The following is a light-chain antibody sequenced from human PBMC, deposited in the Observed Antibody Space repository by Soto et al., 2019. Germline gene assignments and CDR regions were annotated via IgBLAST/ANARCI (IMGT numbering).Light chain of an antibody. CDR3: QQYGSSPLT. J-gene: IGKJ4*01. CDR1: QSVSSSY. CDR2: GAS. V-gene: IGKV3-20*01. Sequence: EIVLTQSPGTLSLSPGERATLACRASQSVSSSYLAWYQQKPGQAPRLLIYGASSRATGIPDGFSGSGSGTDFTLTISRLEPEDFAVYYCQQYGSSPLTFGGGTKGDIK.